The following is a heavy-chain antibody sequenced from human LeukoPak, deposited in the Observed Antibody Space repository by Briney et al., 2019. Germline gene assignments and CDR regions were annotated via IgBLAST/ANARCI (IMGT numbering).Heavy chain of an antibody. V-gene: IGHV1-18*01. Sequence: ASVKVSCKASGYTFTSYGISWVRQAPGQGLEWMGWISAYNGNTNYAQKLQGRVTMTTDTSTSTAYMELRSLRSDDTAVYYCASNLLGNWKLYYFDYWGQGTLVTVSS. CDR3: ASNLLGNWKLYYFDY. J-gene: IGHJ4*02. CDR2: ISAYNGNT. CDR1: GYTFTSYG. D-gene: IGHD1-20*01.